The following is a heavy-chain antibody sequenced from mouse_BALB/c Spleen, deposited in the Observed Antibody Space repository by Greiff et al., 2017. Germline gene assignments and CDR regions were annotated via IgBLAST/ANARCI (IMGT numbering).Heavy chain of an antibody. J-gene: IGHJ2*01. D-gene: IGHD2-2*01. CDR3: ARYGYEDYFDY. CDR1: GYSITSGYY. CDR2: ISYDGSN. V-gene: IGHV3-6*02. Sequence: EVQVVESGPGLVKPSQSLSLTCSVTGYSITSGYYWNWIRQFPGNKLEWMGYISYDGSNNYNPSLKNRISITRDTSKNQFFLKLNSVTTEDTATYYCARYGYEDYFDYWGQGTTLTVSS.